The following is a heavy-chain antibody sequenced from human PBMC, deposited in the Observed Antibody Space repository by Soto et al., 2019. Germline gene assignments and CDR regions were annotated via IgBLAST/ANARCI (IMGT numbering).Heavy chain of an antibody. J-gene: IGHJ4*02. CDR1: GFTFSSYS. D-gene: IGHD4-17*01. CDR3: ATTVTTIALVY. CDR2: ISSSSSTI. Sequence: EVQLVESGGGLVQPGGSLRLSCAASGFTFSSYSMNWVRQAPGKGLEWVSYISSSSSTIYYADSVKGRFTISRDNAKNSLYLQMNSLRAEDTAVYYCATTVTTIALVYWGQGTLVTVSS. V-gene: IGHV3-48*01.